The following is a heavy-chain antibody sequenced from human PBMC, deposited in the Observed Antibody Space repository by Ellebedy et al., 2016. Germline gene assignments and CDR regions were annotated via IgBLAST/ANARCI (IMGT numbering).Heavy chain of an antibody. CDR3: AKWNGGWYAFEV. J-gene: IGHJ3*01. CDR2: VFHTGTT. Sequence: SETLSLTCNVSGGSVSSDYWNWIRRPPGKGLEWIGYVFHTGTTNYTPSLKRRVTISVDTSKIQFSLRLPSVTAADTAVYYCAKWNGGWYAFEVWGQGTMVTVSS. V-gene: IGHV4-59*02. D-gene: IGHD6-19*01. CDR1: GGSVSSDY.